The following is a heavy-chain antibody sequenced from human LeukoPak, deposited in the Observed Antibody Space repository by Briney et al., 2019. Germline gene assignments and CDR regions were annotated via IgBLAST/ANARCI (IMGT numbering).Heavy chain of an antibody. CDR1: GYTFTGYN. V-gene: IGHV1-8*02. J-gene: IGHJ4*02. Sequence: GASVKVSCKASGYTFTGYNMHWVRQATGQGLEWMGWMNPNSGNTGYAQKFQGRVTMTRNTSISTAYMELSSLRSEDTAVYYCARDAVIYSGYGKLDYWGQGTLVTVSS. D-gene: IGHD5-12*01. CDR2: MNPNSGNT. CDR3: ARDAVIYSGYGKLDY.